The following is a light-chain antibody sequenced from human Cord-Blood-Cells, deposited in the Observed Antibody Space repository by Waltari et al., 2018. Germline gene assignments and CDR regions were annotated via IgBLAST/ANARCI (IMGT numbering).Light chain of an antibody. CDR2: RNN. CDR3: AAWDDSLSGVV. CDR1: KSKIGSNY. J-gene: IGLJ2*01. V-gene: IGLV1-47*01. Sequence: QSVLTSPTPTSGNPGPGVNLLCFGSKSKIGSNYVIWFQQVPGTAPKLLTYRNNQRPSGVPVRFSGSNSGTSASLAISGLRSEDAADYYCAAWDDSLSGVVFGGGTKLTVL.